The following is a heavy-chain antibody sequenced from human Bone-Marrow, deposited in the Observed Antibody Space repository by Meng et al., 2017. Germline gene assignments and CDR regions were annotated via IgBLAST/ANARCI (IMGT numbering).Heavy chain of an antibody. CDR3: ARGYYYDSSFDP. CDR2: INHSGST. Sequence: SETLSLTCAVYGGSFSGYYWSWIRQPPGKGLEWIGEINHSGSTNYNPSLKRRVTISVDTSKNQFSLKLSSVTAADTAVYYCARGYYYDSSFDPWGQGTLVTVSS. CDR1: GGSFSGYY. D-gene: IGHD3-22*01. V-gene: IGHV4-34*01. J-gene: IGHJ5*02.